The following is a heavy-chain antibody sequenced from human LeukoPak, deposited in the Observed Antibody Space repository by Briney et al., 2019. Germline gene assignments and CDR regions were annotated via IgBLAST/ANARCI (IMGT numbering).Heavy chain of an antibody. D-gene: IGHD6-13*01. Sequence: PGGSLRLSCAASGFTFSSYSMNWVRQGPGKGLEWVSYISSSRSIIYYADSVKGRLTISRDNAKNSLYLQMNSLRDEDTAVYYCARDPANSSSWYGGNDYWGQGTLVTVSS. V-gene: IGHV3-48*02. CDR3: ARDPANSSSWYGGNDY. CDR1: GFTFSSYS. J-gene: IGHJ4*02. CDR2: ISSSRSII.